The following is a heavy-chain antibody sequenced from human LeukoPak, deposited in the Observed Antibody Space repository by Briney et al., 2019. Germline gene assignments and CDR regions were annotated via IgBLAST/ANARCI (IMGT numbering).Heavy chain of an antibody. CDR3: ARSRGKYYYGSGSYLNWFDP. V-gene: IGHV4-39*01. CDR2: GST. Sequence: GSTYYNPSLKSRVTISVDTSKNQFSLKLSSVTAADTAVYYCARSRGKYYYGSGSYLNWFDPWGQGTLVTVSS. J-gene: IGHJ5*02. D-gene: IGHD3-10*01.